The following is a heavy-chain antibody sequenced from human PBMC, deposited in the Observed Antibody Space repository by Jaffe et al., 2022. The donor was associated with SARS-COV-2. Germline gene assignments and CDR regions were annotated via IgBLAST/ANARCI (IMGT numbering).Heavy chain of an antibody. CDR3: ARKSRDPDYRDAFDI. Sequence: EVQLVQSGAEVKKPGESLRISCKGSGYSFTSYWISWVRQMPGKGLEWMGRIDPSDSYTNYSPSFQGHVTISADKSISTAYLQWSSLKASDTAMYYCARKSRDPDYRDAFDIWGQGTMVTVSS. D-gene: IGHD3-16*01. CDR1: GYSFTSYW. V-gene: IGHV5-10-1*03. CDR2: IDPSDSYT. J-gene: IGHJ3*02.